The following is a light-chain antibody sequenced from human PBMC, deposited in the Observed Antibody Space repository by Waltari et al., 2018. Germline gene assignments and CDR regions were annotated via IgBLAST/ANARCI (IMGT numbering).Light chain of an antibody. Sequence: DIQMTQSPSSLSASVGDRVTITCRASQSISSYLNWYQQKPGKAPKLLIYAASSLQSGVPSRFSGSGSGTDFTLTIISLQPEDFATYYCQQSYSTPQRAFGQGTKVEIK. CDR1: QSISSY. J-gene: IGKJ1*01. CDR3: QQSYSTPQRA. CDR2: AAS. V-gene: IGKV1-39*01.